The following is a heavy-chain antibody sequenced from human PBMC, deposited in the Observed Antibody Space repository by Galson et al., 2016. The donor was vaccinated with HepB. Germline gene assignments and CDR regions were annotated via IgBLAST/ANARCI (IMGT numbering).Heavy chain of an antibody. V-gene: IGHV1-58*01. CDR3: AALTTVTTVPFDY. D-gene: IGHD4-17*01. J-gene: IGHJ4*02. CDR2: IVVGSGNT. CDR1: GITFSRSA. Sequence: SVKVSCKASGITFSRSAVQWVRQARGQRLEWIGWIVVGSGNTNYAQKFQERVTITTDMSTSTAYMELSILRSEDTAVYYCAALTTVTTVPFDYWGQGTLVTVSS.